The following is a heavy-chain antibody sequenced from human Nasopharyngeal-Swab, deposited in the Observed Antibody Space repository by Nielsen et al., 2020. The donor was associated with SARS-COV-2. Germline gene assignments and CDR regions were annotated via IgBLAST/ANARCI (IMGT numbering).Heavy chain of an antibody. J-gene: IGHJ6*02. CDR3: ARGLGIFGFPRGGMDV. CDR2: ISAGNGNT. D-gene: IGHD3-3*01. Sequence: ASVKVSCKASGYTFTSYAMHWVRQAPGQRLEWMGWISAGNGNTKYPQKFQGRVTITRDTSASTAYMELSSLRSEDTAVYYCARGLGIFGFPRGGMDVWGQGTTVTVSS. CDR1: GYTFTSYA. V-gene: IGHV1-3*01.